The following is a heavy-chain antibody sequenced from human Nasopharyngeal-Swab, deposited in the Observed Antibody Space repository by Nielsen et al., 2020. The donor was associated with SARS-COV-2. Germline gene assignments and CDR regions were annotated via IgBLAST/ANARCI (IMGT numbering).Heavy chain of an antibody. CDR3: ARDDLPSIAAAGVDAFDI. D-gene: IGHD6-13*01. CDR2: ISSSSSYI. Sequence: GESLKISCAASGFTFSSYSMNWVRQAPGKGLEWVSSISSSSSYIYYADSVKGRFTISRDNAKNSLYLQMNSLRAEDTAVYYCARDDLPSIAAAGVDAFDIWGQGTMVTASS. J-gene: IGHJ3*02. V-gene: IGHV3-21*01. CDR1: GFTFSSYS.